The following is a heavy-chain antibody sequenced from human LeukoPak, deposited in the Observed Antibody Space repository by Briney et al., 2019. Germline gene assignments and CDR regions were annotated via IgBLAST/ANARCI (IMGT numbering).Heavy chain of an antibody. V-gene: IGHV3-53*01. Sequence: PGGSLRLSCTASEFTVSRNYMLWVRQAPGKGLEWVSLIFSNGDTHYADSVKGRFTISRDTSKNTVSLQMNSLRVEDTAMYYCTRDQMNCWGQGTLVTV. J-gene: IGHJ4*02. CDR1: EFTVSRNY. D-gene: IGHD5-24*01. CDR2: IFSNGDT. CDR3: TRDQMNC.